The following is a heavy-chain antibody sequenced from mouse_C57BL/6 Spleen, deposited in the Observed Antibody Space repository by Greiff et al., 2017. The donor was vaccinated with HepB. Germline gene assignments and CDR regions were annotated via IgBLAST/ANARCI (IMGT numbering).Heavy chain of an antibody. CDR2: ISYDGSN. D-gene: IGHD1-1*01. J-gene: IGHJ2*01. V-gene: IGHV3-6*01. Sequence: VQLKESGPGLVKPSQSLSLTCSVTGYSITSGYYWNWIRQFPGNKLEWMGYISYDGSNNYNPSLKNRISITRDTSKNQFFLKLNSVTTEDTATYYCARDGYYGSSYDYFDYWGQGTTLTVSS. CDR1: GYSITSGYY. CDR3: ARDGYYGSSYDYFDY.